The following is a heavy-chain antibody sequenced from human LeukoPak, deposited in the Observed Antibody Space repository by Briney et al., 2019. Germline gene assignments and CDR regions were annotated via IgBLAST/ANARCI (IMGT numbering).Heavy chain of an antibody. CDR1: GFIFSSYG. CDR2: IKQDGSEK. D-gene: IGHD4-17*01. J-gene: IGHJ4*02. V-gene: IGHV3-7*01. CDR3: ARATPLRCPDY. Sequence: PGGSLRLSCTTSGFIFSSYGMSWVRQAPGKGLEWVANIKQDGSEKYYVDSVKGRFTISRDNAKNSLYLQMNSLRAEDTAVYYCARATPLRCPDYWGQGTLVTVSS.